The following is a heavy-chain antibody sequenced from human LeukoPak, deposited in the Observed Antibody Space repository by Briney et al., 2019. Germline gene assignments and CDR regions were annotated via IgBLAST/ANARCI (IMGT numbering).Heavy chain of an antibody. D-gene: IGHD5-24*01. J-gene: IGHJ4*02. Sequence: SETLSLTCTVSGGSISSGGYYWSWIRQHPVEGLEWVGYIDYSGSTYYNPSLKSRLTISMNTSKNQFSLRLSSVTAADTAVYYCARDPGKDGYNYPFDYWGQGTLVTVSS. CDR1: GGSISSGGYY. CDR3: ARDPGKDGYNYPFDY. V-gene: IGHV4-31*03. CDR2: IDYSGST.